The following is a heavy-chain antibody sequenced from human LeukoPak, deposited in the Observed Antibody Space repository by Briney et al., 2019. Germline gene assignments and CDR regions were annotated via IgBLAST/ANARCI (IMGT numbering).Heavy chain of an antibody. CDR3: ARGRQQLVQGTYYYYYYMDV. CDR2: ISAYNGNT. J-gene: IGHJ6*03. Sequence: VASVKVSCKASGYTFTSYGISWVRQAPGQGLERMGWISAYNGNTNYTQKLQGRATMTTDTSTSTAYMELRSLRSDDTAVYYCARGRQQLVQGTYYYYYYMDVWGKGTTVTVSS. CDR1: GYTFTSYG. D-gene: IGHD6-13*01. V-gene: IGHV1-18*01.